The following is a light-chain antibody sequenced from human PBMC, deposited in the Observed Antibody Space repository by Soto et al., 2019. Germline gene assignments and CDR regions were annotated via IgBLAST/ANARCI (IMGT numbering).Light chain of an antibody. Sequence: EVVLTQSPGTLSLSPGERAALSCRASQSVTINSLAWYQQKFGQTPRLLIYAASTRASGIPDRFIGSGSGTDFVLTISRLEPEDFAVYYCQQYGDLPFTFGPGTKVDLK. V-gene: IGKV3-20*01. CDR3: QQYGDLPFT. CDR1: QSVTINS. CDR2: AAS. J-gene: IGKJ3*01.